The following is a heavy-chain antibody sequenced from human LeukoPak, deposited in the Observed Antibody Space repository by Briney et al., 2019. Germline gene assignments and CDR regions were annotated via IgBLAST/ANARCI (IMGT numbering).Heavy chain of an antibody. V-gene: IGHV3-23*01. CDR3: AKGGKWDVTPFDY. D-gene: IGHD1-26*01. J-gene: IGHJ4*02. CDR2: ISGGGGST. CDR1: GFTFSGYA. Sequence: AGGSLRLSCAASGFTFSGYAMSWVRQAPGKGLEWVSTISGGGGSTYYADSVKGRFTISRDNSKNTLYLQVNSLRAEDTAVYYCAKGGKWDVTPFDYWGQGTLVTVSS.